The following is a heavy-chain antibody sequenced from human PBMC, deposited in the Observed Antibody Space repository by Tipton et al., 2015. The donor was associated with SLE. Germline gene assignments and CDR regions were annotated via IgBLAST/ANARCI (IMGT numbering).Heavy chain of an antibody. CDR1: GFTFSSYE. Sequence: GSLRLSCAASGFTFSSYEMNWVRQAPGKGLEWIGEINHSGSTNYNPSLKSRVTISVDTSKNQFSLKLSSVTAADTAVYYCAIMTTVVKRYYFDYWGQGTLVTVSS. CDR2: INHSGST. D-gene: IGHD4-23*01. V-gene: IGHV4-34*08. CDR3: AIMTTVVKRYYFDY. J-gene: IGHJ4*02.